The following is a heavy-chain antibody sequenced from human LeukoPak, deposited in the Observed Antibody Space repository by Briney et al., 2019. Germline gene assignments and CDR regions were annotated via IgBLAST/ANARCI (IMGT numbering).Heavy chain of an antibody. Sequence: SVKVFCKASGGAFGTYTFAWVRQAPGQGLEWMGQIIPTFGTTDYAQKFQGRVTITADETTSTAYMEVRSLRSDDTAIYYCARERGTTVFDYWGQGTLVTVSS. CDR1: GGAFGTYT. D-gene: IGHD2/OR15-2a*01. CDR3: ARERGTTVFDY. V-gene: IGHV1-69*13. CDR2: IIPTFGTT. J-gene: IGHJ4*02.